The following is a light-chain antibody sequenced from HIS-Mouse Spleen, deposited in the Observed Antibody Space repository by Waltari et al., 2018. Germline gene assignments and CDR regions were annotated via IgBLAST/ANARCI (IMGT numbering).Light chain of an antibody. CDR2: EVS. V-gene: IGLV2-18*01. J-gene: IGLJ2*01. CDR1: SSDVGSYNR. CDR3: SLYTSSSTLV. Sequence: QSALTQPPSVSGSPGQSVTISCTGTSSDVGSYNRVSWYQQPPGTAPKLMIYEVSNRPSGVPDRFSGSKSGNTASLTISWLQAEDEADYYCSLYTSSSTLVFGGGTKLTVL.